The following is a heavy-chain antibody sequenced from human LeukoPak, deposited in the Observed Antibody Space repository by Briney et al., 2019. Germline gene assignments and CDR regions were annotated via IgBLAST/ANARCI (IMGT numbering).Heavy chain of an antibody. J-gene: IGHJ5*02. CDR2: MNPNSGNT. CDR1: GYTFTSYG. Sequence: ASVKVSCKASGYTFTSYGISWVRQAPGQGLEWMGWMNPNSGNTGNAQKFQGRVTMTRNTSISTAYMELSSLRSEDTAVYYCARPGDMIAAAVSNWFDPWGQGTLVTVSS. V-gene: IGHV1-8*02. D-gene: IGHD6-13*01. CDR3: ARPGDMIAAAVSNWFDP.